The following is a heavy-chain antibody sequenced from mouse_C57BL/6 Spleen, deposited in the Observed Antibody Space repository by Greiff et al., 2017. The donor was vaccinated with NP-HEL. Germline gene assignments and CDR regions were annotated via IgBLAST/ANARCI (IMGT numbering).Heavy chain of an antibody. CDR2: INPNNGGT. CDR3: AREREPYYFDY. Sequence: VQLQQSGPELVKPGASVKISCKASGYTFTDYYMNWVKQSHGKSLEWIGDINPNNGGTSYNQKFKGKATLTVDKSSSTAYMELRSLTSEDSAVYDCAREREPYYFDYWGQGTTLTVSS. J-gene: IGHJ2*01. V-gene: IGHV1-26*01. CDR1: GYTFTDYY.